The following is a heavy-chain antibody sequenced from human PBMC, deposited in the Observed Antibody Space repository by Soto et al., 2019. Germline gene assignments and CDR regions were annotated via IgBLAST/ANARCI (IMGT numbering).Heavy chain of an antibody. CDR1: GYSFTSYW. D-gene: IGHD5-12*01. CDR2: IYPGDSDT. V-gene: IGHV5-51*01. J-gene: IGHJ6*03. CDR3: ARSKVSTILGYYYYMDG. Sequence: GESLKISCKGSGYSFTSYWIGWVRQMPGKGLEWMGIIYPGDSDTRYSPSFQGQVTISADKSISTAYLQWSSLKASDTAMYYCARSKVSTILGYYYYMDGWGKGTTVTVSS.